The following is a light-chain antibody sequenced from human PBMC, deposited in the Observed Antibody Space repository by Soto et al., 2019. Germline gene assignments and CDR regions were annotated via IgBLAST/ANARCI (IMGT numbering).Light chain of an antibody. V-gene: IGKV3-11*01. Sequence: VLTQSPATLSVSPGERVTLSCRASQSVATNLAWYQQRPGQAPRLLIYGASNRATGIPARFSGSGSGTDFTLTISSLEPEDFAVYYCQQRSSWPFTFGPGTKVDIK. CDR2: GAS. J-gene: IGKJ3*01. CDR1: QSVATN. CDR3: QQRSSWPFT.